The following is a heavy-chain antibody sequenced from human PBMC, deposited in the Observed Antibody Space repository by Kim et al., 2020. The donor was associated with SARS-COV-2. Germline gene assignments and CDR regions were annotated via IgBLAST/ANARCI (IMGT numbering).Heavy chain of an antibody. CDR2: ISYDGSNK. D-gene: IGHD3-22*01. Sequence: GGSLRLSCAASGFTFSSYAMNWVRQAPGKGLEWVAVISYDGSNKYYADSVKGRFTISRDNSKNTLYLQMNSLRAEDTAVYYCARDLDSSGYYRNFDYWGQGTLVTVSS. CDR1: GFTFSSYA. J-gene: IGHJ4*02. CDR3: ARDLDSSGYYRNFDY. V-gene: IGHV3-30*04.